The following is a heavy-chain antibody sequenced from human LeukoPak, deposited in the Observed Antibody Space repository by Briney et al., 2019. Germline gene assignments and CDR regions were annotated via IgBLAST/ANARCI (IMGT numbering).Heavy chain of an antibody. CDR1: GFTFSNAW. D-gene: IGHD3-3*01. CDR3: TTRAYYDFWSGYYIEGDY. J-gene: IGHJ4*02. Sequence: RGSLRLSCAASGFTFSNAWMSWVRQAPGKGLEWVGRIKSKTDGGTTDYAAPVKGRFTISRDDSKNTLYLQMNSLKTEDTAVYYRTTRAYYDFWSGYYIEGDYWGQGTLVTVSS. CDR2: IKSKTDGGTT. V-gene: IGHV3-15*01.